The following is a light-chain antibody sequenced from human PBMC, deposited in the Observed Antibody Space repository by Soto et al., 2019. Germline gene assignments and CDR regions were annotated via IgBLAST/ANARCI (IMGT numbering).Light chain of an antibody. J-gene: IGKJ1*01. CDR2: KAS. V-gene: IGKV1-5*03. CDR1: QSISSW. CDR3: QQYNSWWT. Sequence: DIQMTQSPSTLSASVGDRVTITCRASQSISSWLAWYQQKPGKAPKLLMYKASGLEIGVPSRFSRSGSRTEFTLTISSLQPDYFATYYCQQYNSWWTFGQGTKVEIK.